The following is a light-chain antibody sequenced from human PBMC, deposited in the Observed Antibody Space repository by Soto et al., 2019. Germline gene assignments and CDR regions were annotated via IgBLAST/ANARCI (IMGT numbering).Light chain of an antibody. CDR1: SRDVGGYNY. Sequence: QSALTQPASVSGSPGQSITISCTGTSRDVGGYNYVSWYQQYPGKAPKLMIYGVTNRPSGVSNRFSGSKSGNTASLTISGLHAEDEADYYCTSVTSASTYVFGSGTKVTVL. CDR3: TSVTSASTYV. J-gene: IGLJ1*01. CDR2: GVT. V-gene: IGLV2-14*01.